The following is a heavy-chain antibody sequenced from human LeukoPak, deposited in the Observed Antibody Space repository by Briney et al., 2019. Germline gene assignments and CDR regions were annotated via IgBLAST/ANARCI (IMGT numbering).Heavy chain of an antibody. CDR3: ARREFTPAGPGNYHYYYLDV. Sequence: GASVKVSCKASGYTFPSYGITWVRQAPGQGLEWMGWINPNSGGTNFAQKFQGRVTMTRDTSISTAYMELDRLTSGDTAIYYCARREFTPAGPGNYHYYYLDVWGKGTMLTVSS. CDR1: GYTFPSYG. V-gene: IGHV1-2*02. J-gene: IGHJ6*03. CDR2: INPNSGGT. D-gene: IGHD6-13*01.